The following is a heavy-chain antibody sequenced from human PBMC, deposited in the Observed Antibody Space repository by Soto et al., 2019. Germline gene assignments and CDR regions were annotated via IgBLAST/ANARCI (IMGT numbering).Heavy chain of an antibody. J-gene: IGHJ6*02. CDR2: IWYDGSNK. CDR1: GFTFSSYG. Sequence: GGSLRLSCAASGFTFSSYGMHWVRQAPGKGLEWVAVIWYDGSNKYYADSVKGRFTISRDNSKNTLYLQMNSLRAEDTAVYYCAREGMGIAAAGRPSDYYYYGMDVWGQGTTVTVSS. V-gene: IGHV3-33*01. CDR3: AREGMGIAAAGRPSDYYYYGMDV. D-gene: IGHD6-13*01.